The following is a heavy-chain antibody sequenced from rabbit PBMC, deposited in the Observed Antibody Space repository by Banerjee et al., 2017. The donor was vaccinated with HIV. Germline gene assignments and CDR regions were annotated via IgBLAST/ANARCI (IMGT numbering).Heavy chain of an antibody. CDR1: GFSFSSGYD. V-gene: IGHV1S45*01. CDR3: ARDLAGVTGWNFNL. D-gene: IGHD4-1*01. J-gene: IGHJ4*01. CDR2: IYTGSSGNT. Sequence: QEQLVESGGGLVQPGGSLTLTCTASGFSFSSGYDMSWVRQAPGKGLEWIAYIYTGSSGNTYYATWAKGRFAISKTSSTTVTLQMTSLTAADTATYFCARDLAGVTGWNFNLWGPGTLVTVS.